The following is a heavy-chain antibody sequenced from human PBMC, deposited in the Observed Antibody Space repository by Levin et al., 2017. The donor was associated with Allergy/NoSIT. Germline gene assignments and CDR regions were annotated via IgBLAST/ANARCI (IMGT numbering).Heavy chain of an antibody. CDR3: ARDASYYGSGTNGDYFDY. D-gene: IGHD3-10*01. CDR1: GFPFSISW. V-gene: IGHV3-7*04. Sequence: LSLTCAAPGFPFSISWMSWVRQAPGKGLEWVANIKPDGSAKYYMDSVKGRFTISRDNAKNSLYLQMNSLRAEDTAVYYCARDASYYGSGTNGDYFDYWGQGTLVTVSS. J-gene: IGHJ4*02. CDR2: IKPDGSAK.